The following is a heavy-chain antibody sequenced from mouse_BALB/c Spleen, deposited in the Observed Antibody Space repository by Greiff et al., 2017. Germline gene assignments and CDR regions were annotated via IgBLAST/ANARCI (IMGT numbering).Heavy chain of an antibody. Sequence: EVQLVESGGGLVKPGGSLKLSCAASGFTFSSYAMSWVRQTPEKRLEWVASISSGGSTYYPDSVKGRFTISRDNARNILYLQMSSLRSEDTAMYYCARSITTVVAPMDYWGQGTSVTVSS. CDR3: ARSITTVVAPMDY. V-gene: IGHV5-6-5*01. CDR1: GFTFSSYA. CDR2: ISSGGST. J-gene: IGHJ4*01. D-gene: IGHD1-1*01.